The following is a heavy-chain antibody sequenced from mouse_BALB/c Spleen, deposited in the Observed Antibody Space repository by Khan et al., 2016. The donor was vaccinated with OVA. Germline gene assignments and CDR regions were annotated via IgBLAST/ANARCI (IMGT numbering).Heavy chain of an antibody. J-gene: IGHJ4*01. Sequence: EVQLVESGPGLVKPSQSLSLTCTVTDYSITTNYAWDWIRQFPGNKLEWMGYISYSGSTCYNPSLKSRISITRDTSKNQSFLQLNSVTTADAATYYYARKNYYGCAVDYWGQGTTVTVSS. V-gene: IGHV3-2*02. D-gene: IGHD1-2*01. CDR1: DYSITTNYA. CDR3: ARKNYYGCAVDY. CDR2: ISYSGST.